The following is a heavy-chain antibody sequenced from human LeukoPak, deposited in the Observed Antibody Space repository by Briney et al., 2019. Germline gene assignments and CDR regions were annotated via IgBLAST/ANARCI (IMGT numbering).Heavy chain of an antibody. D-gene: IGHD3-22*01. Sequence: GGSLRLSCAASGFTFSSYTMNWVRQALGQGLEWVSTISDPHSGSQTHYADSVKGRFTISRDNAKNSLYLQMNSLRAEDTALYYCARDSLLAYYYDSSGYYVRDAFDIWGQGTMVTVSS. V-gene: IGHV3-21*04. CDR3: ARDSLLAYYYDSSGYYVRDAFDI. CDR2: ISDPHSGSQT. CDR1: GFTFSSYT. J-gene: IGHJ3*02.